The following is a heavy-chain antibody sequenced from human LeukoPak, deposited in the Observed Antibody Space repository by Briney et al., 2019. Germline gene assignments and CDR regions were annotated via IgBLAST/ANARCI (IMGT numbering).Heavy chain of an antibody. CDR1: GFTFSSYA. D-gene: IGHD6-19*01. Sequence: GGSLRLSSAASGFTFSSYAMSWVRQAPGKGLEGVSAISGSGGSTDYADSVKGRFTSSRDNSKNTLYLKMNSLSAEDTAVYYCAKAEQWLVYVWGQGTMVTVSS. CDR2: ISGSGGST. V-gene: IGHV3-23*01. CDR3: AKAEQWLVYV. J-gene: IGHJ3*01.